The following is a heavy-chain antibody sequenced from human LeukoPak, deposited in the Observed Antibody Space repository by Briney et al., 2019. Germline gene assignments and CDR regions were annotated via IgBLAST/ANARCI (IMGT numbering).Heavy chain of an antibody. CDR3: ARDGCSGGSCYLPYYYYYYGMDV. V-gene: IGHV3-48*03. J-gene: IGHJ6*02. CDR1: GFTFSSYE. CDR2: ISSSGSTI. D-gene: IGHD2-15*01. Sequence: GGSLRLSCAASGFTFSSYEMNWVRQAPGKGLEWVSYISSSGSTIYYADSVKGRFTISRDNAKNSLYLQMNSLRAEDTAVYYCARDGCSGGSCYLPYYYYYYGMDVWGQGTTVTVSS.